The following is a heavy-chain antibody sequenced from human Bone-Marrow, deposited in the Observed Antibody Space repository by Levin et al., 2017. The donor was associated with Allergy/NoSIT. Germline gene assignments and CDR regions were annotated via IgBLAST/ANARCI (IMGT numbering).Heavy chain of an antibody. CDR1: GFTFNNFW. CDR2: IKQDGSEK. D-gene: IGHD3-16*02. J-gene: IGHJ4*02. CDR3: ARVFSPGEEITSYRAWDY. V-gene: IGHV3-7*02. Sequence: GGSLRLSCVGSGFTFNNFWMSWVRQTPGKGLEWVANIKQDGSEKYYVDSVEGRFTISRDNAKNSLYLQVNSLRAEDTALYFCARVFSPGEEITSYRAWDYWGRGTLVTVSS.